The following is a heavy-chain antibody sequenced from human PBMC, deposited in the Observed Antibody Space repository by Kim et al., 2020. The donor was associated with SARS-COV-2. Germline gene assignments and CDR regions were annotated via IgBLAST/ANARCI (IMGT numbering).Heavy chain of an antibody. CDR1: GFTFTSHW. J-gene: IGHJ3*02. Sequence: GGSLRLSCAASGFTFTSHWMHWVRQAPGKGLVWVSRINSDGSSTSYAASVKGRFTISRDNAKNTLFLQMNSLRPEDTAEYYCARIRPRVGATNDAFDIWGQGTMVTVS. D-gene: IGHD1-26*01. CDR2: INSDGSST. V-gene: IGHV3-74*01. CDR3: ARIRPRVGATNDAFDI.